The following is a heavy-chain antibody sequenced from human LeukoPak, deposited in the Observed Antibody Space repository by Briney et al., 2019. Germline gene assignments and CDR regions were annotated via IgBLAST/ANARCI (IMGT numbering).Heavy chain of an antibody. V-gene: IGHV4-30-2*01. CDR3: ACGYSYETFDY. Sequence: PSETLSLTCAVSGGSISSGGYSWSWIRQPPGKGLEWIGYIYHSGSTYYNPSLKSRVTISVDRSKNQFSLKLSSVTAADTAVYYCACGYSYETFDYWGQGTLVTVSS. J-gene: IGHJ4*02. D-gene: IGHD5-18*01. CDR1: GGSISSGGYS. CDR2: IYHSGST.